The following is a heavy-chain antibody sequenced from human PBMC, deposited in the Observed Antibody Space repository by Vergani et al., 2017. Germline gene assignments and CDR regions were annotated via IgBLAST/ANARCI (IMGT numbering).Heavy chain of an antibody. V-gene: IGHV3-30*03. CDR2: ISYDGSNK. Sequence: QVQLVESGGGVVQPGRSLRLSCAASGFTFSSYGMHWVRQAPGKGLEWVAVISYDGSNKYYADSVKGRFTISRDNSKNTLYLQMNSLRAEDTAVYYCARGYFDWLLYYYMDVWGKGP. CDR1: GFTFSSYG. D-gene: IGHD3-9*01. CDR3: ARGYFDWLLYYYMDV. J-gene: IGHJ6*03.